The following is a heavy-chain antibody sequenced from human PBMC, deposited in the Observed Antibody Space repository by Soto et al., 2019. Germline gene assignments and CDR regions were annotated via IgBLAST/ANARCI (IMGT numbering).Heavy chain of an antibody. CDR1: GYTFTSYH. V-gene: IGHV1-18*01. J-gene: IGHJ4*02. CDR2: ISAYNIKT. CDR3: ASDAPPTDY. Sequence: QVQLVQSGAEVKKPGASVKVSCKTSGYTFTSYHISWVRQAPGQGLEWMGWISAYNIKTNYAQKFQGRVTMTTDTLTSTAYMELRSLRSDDTAVYYCASDAPPTDYWGQGTLVTVSS.